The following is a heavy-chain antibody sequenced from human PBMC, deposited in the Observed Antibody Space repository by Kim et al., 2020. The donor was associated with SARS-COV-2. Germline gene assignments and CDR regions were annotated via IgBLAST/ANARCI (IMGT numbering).Heavy chain of an antibody. CDR1: GFTFNTYE. V-gene: IGHV3-48*03. Sequence: GGSLRLSCVGSGFTFNTYEYNWVRQAPGKGLEWISYISSSGETKDYADPVKGRFTVSRDNTKSSLFLQMDNLRGDDTAVYYCARGVGSRFDPWGQGTLVT. D-gene: IGHD2-15*01. CDR3: ARGVGSRFDP. J-gene: IGHJ5*02. CDR2: ISSSGETK.